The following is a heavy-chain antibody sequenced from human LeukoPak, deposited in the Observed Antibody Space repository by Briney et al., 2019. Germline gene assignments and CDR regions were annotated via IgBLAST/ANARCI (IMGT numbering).Heavy chain of an antibody. V-gene: IGHV1-69*13. J-gene: IGHJ3*02. CDR1: GGTFSSYA. CDR3: AREYSSGKDAFDI. CDR2: IIPIFGTA. D-gene: IGHD6-19*01. Sequence: SVKVSCKASGGTFSSYAISWVRQAPGQGLEWMGGIIPIFGTANYAQKFQGRVTITADESTSTAYMELSSLRSEDTAVYYCAREYSSGKDAFDIWGQGTMVTVSS.